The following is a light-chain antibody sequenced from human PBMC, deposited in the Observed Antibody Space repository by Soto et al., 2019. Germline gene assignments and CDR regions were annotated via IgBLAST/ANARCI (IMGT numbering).Light chain of an antibody. J-gene: IGLJ1*01. CDR3: CSYAGSSPV. Sequence: QSALTQPASVSGSPGQSITISCTGTSSDVGSYNLVSWYQQHPGKAPKLMIYEGSKRPSGVSNRFSGSKSGNTASLTISGLQAEDEADYYCCSYAGSSPVFGTGTKSPS. CDR2: EGS. V-gene: IGLV2-23*01. CDR1: SSDVGSYNL.